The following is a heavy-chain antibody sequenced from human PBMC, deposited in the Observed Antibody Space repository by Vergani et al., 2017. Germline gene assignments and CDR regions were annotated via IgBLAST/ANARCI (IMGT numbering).Heavy chain of an antibody. J-gene: IGHJ4*02. CDR1: GGSISSSSYY. D-gene: IGHD3-22*01. Sequence: QLQLQESGPGLVKPSETLSLTCTVSGGSISSSSYYWGLIRQPPGKGLEWIGSIYYSGSTYYNPSLKSRVTISVDTSKNQFSLKLSSVTAADTAVYYCARLRANYYDSSGYSDYWGQGTLVTVSS. V-gene: IGHV4-39*01. CDR3: ARLRANYYDSSGYSDY. CDR2: IYYSGST.